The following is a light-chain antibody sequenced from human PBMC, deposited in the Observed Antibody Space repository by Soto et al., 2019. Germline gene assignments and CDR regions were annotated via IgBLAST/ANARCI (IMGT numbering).Light chain of an antibody. Sequence: QSALAQPASVSGSPGQSITISCTGTGSDVGRYKYVSWYQQHPGKAPKLIIFEVSNRPSGVSDRFSGSKSGNTASLTISGLQAEDEADYYCSSYTSISSLGVFGTGTKVTVL. CDR2: EVS. CDR3: SSYTSISSLGV. CDR1: GSDVGRYKY. J-gene: IGLJ1*01. V-gene: IGLV2-14*01.